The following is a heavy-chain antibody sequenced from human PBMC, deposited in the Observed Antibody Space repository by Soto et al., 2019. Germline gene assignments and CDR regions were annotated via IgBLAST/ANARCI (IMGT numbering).Heavy chain of an antibody. CDR1: GFSFVDHY. V-gene: IGHV3-11*01. Sequence: WGSLRLSCGASGFSFVDHYITCVRQAPGKGLEWVSYISGSGTTIYYTDSVKGRFTVSRDNAKNSVYLQMNSLRAEDTAVYYCAGDVHYYTSDYWGQGTLVTVSS. CDR2: ISGSGTTI. J-gene: IGHJ4*02. D-gene: IGHD3-10*01. CDR3: AGDVHYYTSDY.